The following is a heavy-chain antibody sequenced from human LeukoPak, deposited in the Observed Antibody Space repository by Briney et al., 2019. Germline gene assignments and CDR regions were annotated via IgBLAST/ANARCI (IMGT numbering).Heavy chain of an antibody. CDR3: ARMGYWSGYYLFDY. J-gene: IGHJ4*02. CDR1: GGSFSPYY. Sequence: PSETLSLTCAVYGGSFSPYYWSWISQPPGKGLEWIGEINHSGSTNYNPSLKSRVTISVDTSKNQFSLRLSSVTAADTAVYYCARMGYWSGYYLFDYWGQGTLVTVSS. V-gene: IGHV4-34*01. CDR2: INHSGST. D-gene: IGHD3-3*01.